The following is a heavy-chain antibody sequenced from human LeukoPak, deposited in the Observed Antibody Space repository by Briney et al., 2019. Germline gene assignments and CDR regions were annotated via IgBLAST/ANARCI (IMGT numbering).Heavy chain of an antibody. V-gene: IGHV5-51*01. Sequence: GESLKISCKGSGYSFTRYWIGWVRQMTGKGLEWMGIIYPGDSDTRYSPSFQGQVTISADKSISTAYLQWSSLKASDTAMYYRARVSTGYYYYMDVWGKGTTVTISS. CDR1: GYSFTRYW. CDR2: IYPGDSDT. J-gene: IGHJ6*03. CDR3: ARVSTGYYYYMDV. D-gene: IGHD1-14*01.